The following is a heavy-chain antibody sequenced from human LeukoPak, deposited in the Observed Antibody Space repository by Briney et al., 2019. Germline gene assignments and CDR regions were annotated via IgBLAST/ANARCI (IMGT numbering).Heavy chain of an antibody. Sequence: ASVKVSCKASGYTFTTYEIHWVRQATGQGLEWMGWMNPNSGNTGYVQNFQGRVTITRTTSINTAYMELSRLRSDDTAVYYCARGGLDCSSTSCPYFDYWGQGTLVTVSS. CDR2: MNPNSGNT. V-gene: IGHV1-8*03. CDR1: GYTFTTYE. J-gene: IGHJ4*02. D-gene: IGHD2-2*01. CDR3: ARGGLDCSSTSCPYFDY.